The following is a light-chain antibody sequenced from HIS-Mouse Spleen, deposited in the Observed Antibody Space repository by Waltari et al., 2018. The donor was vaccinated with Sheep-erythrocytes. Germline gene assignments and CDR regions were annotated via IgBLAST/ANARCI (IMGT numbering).Light chain of an antibody. J-gene: IGKJ3*01. CDR3: QKYGSSPFT. CDR1: QSVSSSY. Sequence: EIVLTQSPGTLSLSPGERATLSCRASQSVSSSYLAWYQQKPGQAPRLLIYGASSRATGIPDRFSGSGYGTDFTLNISRLEPEDFAVYYCQKYGSSPFTFGPGTKVDIK. CDR2: GAS. V-gene: IGKV3-20*01.